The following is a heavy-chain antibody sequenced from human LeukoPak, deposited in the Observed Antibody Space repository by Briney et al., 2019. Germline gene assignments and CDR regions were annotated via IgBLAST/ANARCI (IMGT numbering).Heavy chain of an antibody. J-gene: IGHJ4*02. CDR3: AKDGLQGARGYFDY. CDR1: GFTFSSYG. V-gene: IGHV3-30*02. CDR2: IRYDGSNK. Sequence: GGSLRLSCAASGFTFSSYGMHWVRQAPGKGLEWVAFIRYDGSNKYYADSVKGRFTISRDNSKNTLYLQMNSLRAEDTAVYYCAKDGLQGARGYFDYWGQGTLVTVSS.